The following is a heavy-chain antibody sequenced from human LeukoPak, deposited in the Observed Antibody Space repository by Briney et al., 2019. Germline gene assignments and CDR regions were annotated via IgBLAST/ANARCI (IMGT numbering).Heavy chain of an antibody. CDR3: ARIPINYDFWSGYLPWGYYYGMDV. J-gene: IGHJ6*02. D-gene: IGHD3-3*01. V-gene: IGHV1-2*06. CDR2: INPNSGGT. CDR1: GYTFTCYY. Sequence: ASVKVSCQASGYTFTCYYMHWVRQAPGQGLEWMGRINPNSGGTNYAQKFQGRVTMTRDTSISTAYMELSRLRSDDTAVYYCARIPINYDFWSGYLPWGYYYGMDVWGQGTTVTVSS.